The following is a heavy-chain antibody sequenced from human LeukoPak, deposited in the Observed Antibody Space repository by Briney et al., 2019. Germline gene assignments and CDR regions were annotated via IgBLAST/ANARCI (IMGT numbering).Heavy chain of an antibody. V-gene: IGHV1-18*01. CDR1: RYTLTSYG. CDR3: ARDSEVTVTATFDY. D-gene: IGHD4-17*01. CDR2: ISDYNGKT. Sequence: GSVKVSCKASRYTLTSYGISSVRQAPGEGVAWMGWISDYNGKTNNVQKLQGKVTMTTNTSTSTAYMELRSLRSDDTAVYYRARDSEVTVTATFDYWGQGTLVTVSS. J-gene: IGHJ4*02.